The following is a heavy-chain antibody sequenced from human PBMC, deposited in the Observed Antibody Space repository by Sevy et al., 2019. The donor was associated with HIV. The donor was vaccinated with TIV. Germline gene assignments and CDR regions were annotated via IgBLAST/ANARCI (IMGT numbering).Heavy chain of an antibody. D-gene: IGHD3-9*01. J-gene: IGHJ4*02. CDR2: MNPNSGGT. CDR3: TRQSSDILNDPTRFEY. Sequence: ASVKVSCKASRFTFTGYYFHWVRQAPGQGLEWMGQMNPNSGGTKFAEKFQGRVTMTRDTSITTAYMELSSLTSDDTAVYYCTRQSSDILNDPTRFEYWGQGTLVTVSS. CDR1: RFTFTGYY. V-gene: IGHV1-2*06.